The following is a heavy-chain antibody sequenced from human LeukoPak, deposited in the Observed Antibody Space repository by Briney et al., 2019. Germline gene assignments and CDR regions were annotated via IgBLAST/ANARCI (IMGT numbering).Heavy chain of an antibody. CDR1: GGTFSSYA. J-gene: IGHJ4*02. D-gene: IGHD6-19*01. V-gene: IGHV1-69*06. CDR2: IIPIFGTA. Sequence: SVKVSCKASGGTFSSYAISWVRQAPGQGLEWMGRIIPIFGTANYAQKFQGRVTITADKSTSTAYMELSSLGSEDTAVYYCASRTPSGIAVAGSIDYWGQGTLVTVSS. CDR3: ASRTPSGIAVAGSIDY.